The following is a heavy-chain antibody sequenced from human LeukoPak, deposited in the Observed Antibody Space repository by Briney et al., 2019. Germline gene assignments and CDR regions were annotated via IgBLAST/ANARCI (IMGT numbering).Heavy chain of an antibody. Sequence: SVKVSCKASGGTFSSYAISWVRQAPGQGLEWMGGIIPIFGTANYAQKFQGRVTITADESTSTAYMELSSLRSEDTAVYYCARGGGYYYGSGSYYRFDYWGQGTLVTVSS. CDR1: GGTFSSYA. J-gene: IGHJ4*02. V-gene: IGHV1-69*13. CDR3: ARGGGYYYGSGSYYRFDY. CDR2: IIPIFGTA. D-gene: IGHD3-10*01.